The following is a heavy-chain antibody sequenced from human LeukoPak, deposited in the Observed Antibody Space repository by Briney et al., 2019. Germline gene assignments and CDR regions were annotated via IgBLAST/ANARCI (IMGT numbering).Heavy chain of an antibody. CDR2: IYYSGST. CDR1: GGSIRSYY. Sequence: PSETLSLTCTVSGGSIRSYYWSWIRQPPGKGLEWIGYIYYSGSTNYNPSLKSRVTISVDTSKNQFSLKLSSVTAADTAVYYCARSPLTGTTYDYWGQGTLVTVSS. V-gene: IGHV4-59*01. D-gene: IGHD1-7*01. CDR3: ARSPLTGTTYDY. J-gene: IGHJ4*02.